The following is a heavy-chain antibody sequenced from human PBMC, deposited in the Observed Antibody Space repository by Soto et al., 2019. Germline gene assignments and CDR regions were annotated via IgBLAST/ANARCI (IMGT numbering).Heavy chain of an antibody. CDR2: ISYDGSNK. CDR1: GFTFSSYA. Sequence: PGGSLRLSCAASGFTFSSYAMHWVRQAPGKGLEWVAVISYDGSNKYYADSVKGRFTISRDNSKNTLYLQMNSLRAEDTAVYYCARDAGYYDFWSGYSTHYYYYGMDVWGQGTTVTVSS. J-gene: IGHJ6*02. D-gene: IGHD3-3*01. V-gene: IGHV3-30-3*01. CDR3: ARDAGYYDFWSGYSTHYYYYGMDV.